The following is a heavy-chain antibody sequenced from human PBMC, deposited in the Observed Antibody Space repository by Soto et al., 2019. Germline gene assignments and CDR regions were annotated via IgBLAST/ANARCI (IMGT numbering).Heavy chain of an antibody. CDR2: IYYSGST. CDR3: ARLWFGELLNAFDI. J-gene: IGHJ3*02. D-gene: IGHD3-10*01. CDR1: GGSISSYY. Sequence: SETLSLTCTVSGGSISSYYWSWIRQPPGKGLEWIGYIYYSGSTNYNPSLKSRVTISVDTSKNQFSLKLSSVTAADTAVYYCARLWFGELLNAFDIWGQGTMVTVSS. V-gene: IGHV4-59*01.